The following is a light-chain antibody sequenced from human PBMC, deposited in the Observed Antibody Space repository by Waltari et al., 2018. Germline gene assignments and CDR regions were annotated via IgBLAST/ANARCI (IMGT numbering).Light chain of an antibody. J-gene: IGKJ3*01. CDR2: DAS. CDR3: QQRTKWPPGFT. CDR1: QSVSSS. Sequence: EIVLPQTPATLSFSPGDRATLTCRASQSVSSSLAWYQQKPGQSPRLLIYDASNRATGIPARFSGSGSGTDFTLTISSLESEDYAVYYCQQRTKWPPGFTFGPGTKVDIK. V-gene: IGKV3-11*01.